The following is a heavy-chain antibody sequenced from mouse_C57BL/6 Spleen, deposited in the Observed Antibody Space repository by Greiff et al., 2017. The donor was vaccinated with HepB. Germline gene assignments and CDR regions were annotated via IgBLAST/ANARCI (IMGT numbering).Heavy chain of an antibody. CDR1: GYAFSSSW. D-gene: IGHD1-1*01. CDR2: IYPGDGDT. Sequence: QVQLQQSGPELVKPGASVKISCKASGYAFSSSWMNWVKQRPGKGLEWIGRIYPGDGDTNYNGKFKGKATLTADKSSNTAYLQLSSLTSEDTAVYYCASGSSPRWYFDVWGTGTTVTVSS. J-gene: IGHJ1*03. CDR3: ASGSSPRWYFDV. V-gene: IGHV1-82*01.